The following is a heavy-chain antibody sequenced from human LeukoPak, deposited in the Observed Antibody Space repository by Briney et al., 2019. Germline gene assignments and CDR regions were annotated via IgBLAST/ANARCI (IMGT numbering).Heavy chain of an antibody. CDR1: AFTFTTYW. V-gene: IGHV3-7*01. CDR3: ARDRCNNPNCYENDY. Sequence: PGGSLRLSCAASAFTFTTYWMSWVRQAPGKGLEWVANIKHDVSEKYYADSVKGRFTISRDNAKNSLYLQMNSLRPEDTAVYYCARDRCNNPNCYENDYWGQGALVTVSS. CDR2: IKHDVSEK. D-gene: IGHD2-2*01. J-gene: IGHJ4*02.